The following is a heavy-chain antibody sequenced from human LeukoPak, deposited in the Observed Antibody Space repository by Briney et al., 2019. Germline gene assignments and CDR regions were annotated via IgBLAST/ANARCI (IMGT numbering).Heavy chain of an antibody. CDR3: AREGRVVDRDIGEYGQH. J-gene: IGHJ1*01. CDR2: IIPFLGIA. D-gene: IGHD2-15*01. CDR1: GATFSSYT. V-gene: IGHV1-69*04. Sequence: SVKVSCKASGATFSSYTISWVRQAPGQGLEWMGRIIPFLGIANYAQKFQGRVTITADKSTSTAYMELSNLRSEDTAVYYCAREGRVVDRDIGEYGQHWGQGTLGTVSS.